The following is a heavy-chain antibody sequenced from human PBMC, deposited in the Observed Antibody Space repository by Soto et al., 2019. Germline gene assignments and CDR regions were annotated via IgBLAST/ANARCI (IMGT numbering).Heavy chain of an antibody. J-gene: IGHJ4*02. D-gene: IGHD6-13*01. CDR2: IIPIFGTA. V-gene: IGHV1-69*12. Sequence: QVQLVQSGAEVKKPGSSVKVSCKASGGTFSNYAISWVRQAPGQGLEWMGGIIPIFGTAEYAQKFQGRVTITADESTSTASSTAYMDLSSLRSEDTAFYYWARARSSSWYYFDLWGQGTLVTVSS. CDR1: GGTFSNYA. CDR3: ARARSSSWYYFDL.